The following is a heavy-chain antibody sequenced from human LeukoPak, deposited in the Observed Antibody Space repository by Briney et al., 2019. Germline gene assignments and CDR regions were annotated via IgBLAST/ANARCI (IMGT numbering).Heavy chain of an antibody. J-gene: IGHJ4*02. D-gene: IGHD6-13*01. CDR3: ASDRYTRRYFVY. CDR1: GITFSGYS. Sequence: GGSLSLSCAAPGITFSGYSMNWVRQAPGKGPEWVSYIIGSGSTIYYADSVKGRFTISRDNAKNSLYLQMNSLRAEDTAVSYCASDRYTRRYFVYWRQGTLVTVSS. V-gene: IGHV3-48*01. CDR2: IIGSGSTI.